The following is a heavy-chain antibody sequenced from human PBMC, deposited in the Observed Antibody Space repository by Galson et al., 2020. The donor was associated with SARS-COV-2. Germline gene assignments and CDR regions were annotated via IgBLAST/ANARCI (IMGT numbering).Heavy chain of an antibody. CDR3: AKLAEGRRTSEDS. CDR1: GGSISSYY. D-gene: IGHD3-3*02. Sequence: ETSETLSLTCTVSGGSISSYYWSWIRQPPGKGLEWIGSIYDPETINYNPSLKSRVTISMDTAKNQFSLKVHSVTAADTAVYYCAKLAEGRRTSEDSWGQGTLVPVSS. J-gene: IGHJ4*02. V-gene: IGHV4-59*08. CDR2: IYDPETI.